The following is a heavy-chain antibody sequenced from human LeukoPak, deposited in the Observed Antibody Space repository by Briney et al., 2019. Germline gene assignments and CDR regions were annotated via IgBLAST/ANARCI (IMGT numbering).Heavy chain of an antibody. CDR1: GYTFTNNY. CDR2: IYPRDGST. CDR3: ARDQEGFDY. V-gene: IGHV1-46*01. Sequence: ASVKVSCKASGYTFTNNYLHWVRQAPGQGLEWMGMIYPRDGSTRYAQNFQGRVTVTRDTSTTTVHMELRGLRSEDTAVYYCARDQEGFDYWGQGTVVTVSS. J-gene: IGHJ4*02.